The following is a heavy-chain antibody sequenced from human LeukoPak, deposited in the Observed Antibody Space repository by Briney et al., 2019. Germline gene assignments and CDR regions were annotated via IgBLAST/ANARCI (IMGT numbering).Heavy chain of an antibody. D-gene: IGHD4-17*01. V-gene: IGHV1-8*03. CDR1: GYTFTGYY. Sequence: ASVKVSCKASGYTFTGYYMHWVRQAPGQGLEWMGWINPNSGNTGYAQKFQGRVTITRNTSISTAYMELSSLRSEDTAVYYCAGRYGDQDYWGQGTLVTVSS. J-gene: IGHJ4*02. CDR2: INPNSGNT. CDR3: AGRYGDQDY.